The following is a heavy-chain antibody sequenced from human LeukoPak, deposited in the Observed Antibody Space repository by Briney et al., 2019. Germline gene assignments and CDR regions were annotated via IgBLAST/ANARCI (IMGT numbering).Heavy chain of an antibody. D-gene: IGHD3-10*01. CDR2: ISGSGGST. CDR3: AKGMVRGVMPKYYYGMDV. CDR1: GFTFSSYA. Sequence: PGGSLRLSCAASGFTFSSYAMSWVRQAPGKGLEWVSAISGSGGSTYYADSVKGRFTISRDNSKNTLYLQMNSLRAEDTAVYYCAKGMVRGVMPKYYYGMDVWGQGTTVTVSS. V-gene: IGHV3-23*01. J-gene: IGHJ6*02.